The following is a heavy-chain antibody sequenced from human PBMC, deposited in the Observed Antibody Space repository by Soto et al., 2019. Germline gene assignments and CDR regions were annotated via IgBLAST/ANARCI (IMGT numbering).Heavy chain of an antibody. CDR3: AKRSVDSSSWYYYGMDV. V-gene: IGHV3-23*01. CDR2: ISGSGGST. D-gene: IGHD6-13*01. Sequence: PGGSLRLSCAASVFTFSSYAMSWVRQAPGKGLEWVSAISGSGGSTYYADSVKGRFTISRDNSKNTLYLQMNSLRAEDTAVYYCAKRSVDSSSWYYYGMDVWGQGTTVTVSS. J-gene: IGHJ6*02. CDR1: VFTFSSYA.